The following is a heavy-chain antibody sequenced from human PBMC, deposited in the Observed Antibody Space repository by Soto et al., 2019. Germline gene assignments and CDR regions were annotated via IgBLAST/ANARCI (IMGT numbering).Heavy chain of an antibody. CDR3: ARGGMEPVDH. V-gene: IGHV3-74*01. CDR2: INTDGSST. CDR1: GFTFSSYW. J-gene: IGHJ4*02. Sequence: EVQLVESGGGLVQPGGSLRLSCAASGFTFSSYWMHWVRQAPGKGLVWVSRINTDGSSTSHADAVKGRFTISRDNAKNTLYLQMNSLRAEDTAVYYWARGGMEPVDHWGQGTLVTVSS. D-gene: IGHD1-26*01.